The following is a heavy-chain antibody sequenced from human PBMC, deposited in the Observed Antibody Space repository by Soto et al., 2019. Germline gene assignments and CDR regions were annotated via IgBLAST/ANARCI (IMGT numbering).Heavy chain of an antibody. CDR1: GGTFSSYA. J-gene: IGHJ4*02. Sequence: QVQLVQSGAEVKKPGSSVKVSCKASGGTFSSYAISWVRQAPGQGLEWMGGIIPIFGTANYAQKFQGRVTXXAXEFXSTAYMELSSLRSEDTAVYYCARERIAARPKAFDYWGQGTLVTVSS. CDR3: ARERIAARPKAFDY. CDR2: IIPIFGTA. D-gene: IGHD6-6*01. V-gene: IGHV1-69*12.